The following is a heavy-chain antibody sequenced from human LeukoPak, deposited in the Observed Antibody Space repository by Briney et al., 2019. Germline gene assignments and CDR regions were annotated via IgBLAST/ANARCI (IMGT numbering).Heavy chain of an antibody. D-gene: IGHD3-16*01. J-gene: IGHJ4*02. CDR3: AKEVDLGGEFDY. Sequence: GGSLRLSCAASGFPFSSYSMNWVRPAPGKGLAWVSSISSSSSYIYYADSVKGRFTISRDNSKNTLYLQMNSLRAEDTAVYYCAKEVDLGGEFDYWGQGTLVTVSS. CDR2: ISSSSSYI. V-gene: IGHV3-21*04. CDR1: GFPFSSYS.